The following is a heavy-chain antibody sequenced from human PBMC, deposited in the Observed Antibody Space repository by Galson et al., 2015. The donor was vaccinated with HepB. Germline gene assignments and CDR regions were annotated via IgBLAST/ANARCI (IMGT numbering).Heavy chain of an antibody. J-gene: IGHJ4*02. V-gene: IGHV4-39*01. CDR1: GGSISISSYY. Sequence: SETLSLTCTVSGGSISISSYYWGWIPQPPGKGLDWIGSIYYIGSTYYNPSLKSRVTISVDTSKIQFTLKLSSVTAADTAVYYCPRHPDHSSSLFTIDYWGQGTLVTVSS. D-gene: IGHD6-13*01. CDR2: IYYIGST. CDR3: PRHPDHSSSLFTIDY.